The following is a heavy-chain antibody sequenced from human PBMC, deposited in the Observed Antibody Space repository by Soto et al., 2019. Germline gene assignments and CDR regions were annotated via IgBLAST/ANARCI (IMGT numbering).Heavy chain of an antibody. J-gene: IGHJ4*02. V-gene: IGHV1-69*02. CDR2: IIPILGIA. Sequence: GASVKVSCKASGGTFSSYTISWVRQAPGQGLEWMGRIIPILGIANYAQKFQGRVTITADKSTSTAYMELSSLRSEDTAVYYCASFPHYYDSSGYRDYWGQGTLVTVSS. CDR3: ASFPHYYDSSGYRDY. CDR1: GGTFSSYT. D-gene: IGHD3-22*01.